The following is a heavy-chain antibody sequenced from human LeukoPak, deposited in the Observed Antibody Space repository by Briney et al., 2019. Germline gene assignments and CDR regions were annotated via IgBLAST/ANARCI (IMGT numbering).Heavy chain of an antibody. J-gene: IGHJ3*02. V-gene: IGHV3-9*03. CDR1: GFTFDDYA. D-gene: IGHD6-19*01. Sequence: GGSLRLSCAASGFTFDDYAMHWVRQAPGKGLEWVSGINWNSGNIGYADSVKGRFTISRDNAKNSLYLQMNSLRAEDMALYYCAKAVGSHSSGWYLGAFDIWGQGTMVTVSS. CDR3: AKAVGSHSSGWYLGAFDI. CDR2: INWNSGNI.